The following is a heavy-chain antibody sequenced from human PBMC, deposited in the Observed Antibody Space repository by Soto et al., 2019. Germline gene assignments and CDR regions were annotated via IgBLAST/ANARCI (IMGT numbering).Heavy chain of an antibody. CDR2: IIPMIGAT. D-gene: IGHD3-3*01. Sequence: QVQLVQSGSEVKKPASSVKVSCKASGGTFSDFTLSWLRQAPGRGLESMGGIIPMIGATNNAQKLKGRLTVPADKSTGTVYMELNSLRSDDTAVYYCARYWSAVTLYGAYDIWGQGAEVTV. CDR1: GGTFSDFT. CDR3: ARYWSAVTLYGAYDI. V-gene: IGHV1-69*06. J-gene: IGHJ3*02.